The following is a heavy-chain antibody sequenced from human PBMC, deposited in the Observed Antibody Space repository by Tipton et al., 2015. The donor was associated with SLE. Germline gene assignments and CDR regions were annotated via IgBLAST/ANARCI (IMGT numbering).Heavy chain of an antibody. CDR3: ARGGYDILTGSKRLDP. V-gene: IGHV4-59*01. Sequence: TLSLTCTVSGGSISSYYWSWIRQPPGKGLEWIGYMYYSGSTNYNPSLKSRVTISVDTSKNQFSLKLSSVTAADTAVYYCARGGYDILTGSKRLDPWGQGILVTVSS. J-gene: IGHJ5*02. CDR2: MYYSGST. CDR1: GGSISSYY. D-gene: IGHD3-9*01.